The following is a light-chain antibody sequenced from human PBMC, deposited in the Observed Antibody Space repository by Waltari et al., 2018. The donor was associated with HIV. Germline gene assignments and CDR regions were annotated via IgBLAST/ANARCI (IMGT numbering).Light chain of an antibody. J-gene: IGLJ1*01. CDR3: SSYRNSTFYV. Sequence: QSALTQPASVSGSPGQSITISCTGTTSDVGGYTYVSWYQQHPGKAPRVIIYDVSNRPSGVSDRFSGSKSGNTASLTISGLQAEDEADYFCSSYRNSTFYVFGNGTKVTVL. CDR1: TSDVGGYTY. V-gene: IGLV2-14*03. CDR2: DVS.